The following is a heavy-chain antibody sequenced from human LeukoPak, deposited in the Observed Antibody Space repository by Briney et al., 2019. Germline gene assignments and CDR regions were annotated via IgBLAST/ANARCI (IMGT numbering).Heavy chain of an antibody. D-gene: IGHD6-19*01. Sequence: ASVNVSCKASGYTFTIYGISWVRQAPGQGLEWMGWISAYNGNTNYAQKLQGRVTMTTDTSTSTAYMELRSLRSDDTAVYYCARKAVAGPENDYWGQGTLVTVSS. CDR2: ISAYNGNT. J-gene: IGHJ4*02. CDR1: GYTFTIYG. V-gene: IGHV1-18*01. CDR3: ARKAVAGPENDY.